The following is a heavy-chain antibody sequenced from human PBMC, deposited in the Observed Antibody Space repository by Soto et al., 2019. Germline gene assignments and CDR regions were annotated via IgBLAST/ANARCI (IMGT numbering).Heavy chain of an antibody. CDR2: IIPIFGTA. CDR3: ARGVHSDYDFWSGNLDY. J-gene: IGHJ4*02. V-gene: IGHV1-69*01. D-gene: IGHD3-3*01. CDR1: GGTFSSYA. Sequence: QVQLVQSGAEVKKPGSSVKVSCKASGGTFSSYAISWVRQAPGQGLEWMGGIIPIFGTANYAQKFQGRVTITADESTSTAYMELSSLRSEDTAVYYCARGVHSDYDFWSGNLDYWGQGTLVTVSS.